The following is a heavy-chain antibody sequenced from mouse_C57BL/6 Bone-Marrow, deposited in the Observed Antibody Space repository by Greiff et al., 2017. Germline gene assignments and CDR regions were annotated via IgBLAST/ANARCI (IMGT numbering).Heavy chain of an antibody. CDR2: ISSGGSYT. CDR1: GFTFSSYG. V-gene: IGHV5-6*01. J-gene: IGHJ1*03. CDR3: ARHLLYHWYFDV. Sequence: EVQGVESGGDLVKPGGSLKLSCAASGFTFSSYGMSWVRQTPDKRLEWVATISSGGSYTYYPDSVKGRFTFSRDNAKNTLFLQMSSLKSEDTAMYYCARHLLYHWYFDVWGTGTTVTVSS.